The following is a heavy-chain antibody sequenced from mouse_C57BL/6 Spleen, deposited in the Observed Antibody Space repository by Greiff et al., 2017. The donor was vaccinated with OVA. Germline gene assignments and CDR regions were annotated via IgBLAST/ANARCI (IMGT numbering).Heavy chain of an antibody. V-gene: IGHV1-42*01. CDR2: INPSTGGT. J-gene: IGHJ2*01. CDR3: ARHYPDY. D-gene: IGHD1-2*01. CDR1: GYSFTGYY. Sequence: VQLQQSGPELVKPGASVKISCKASGYSFTGYYMNWVKQSPEKSLEWIGEINPSTGGTTYNQKFKAKATLTVDKSSSTAYMQLKSLTSEDSAVYYYARHYPDYWGQGTTLTVSS.